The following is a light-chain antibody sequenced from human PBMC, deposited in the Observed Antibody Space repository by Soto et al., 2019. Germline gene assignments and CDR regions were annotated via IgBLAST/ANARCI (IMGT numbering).Light chain of an antibody. Sequence: QSVLTQPPSASGTPGQRGTISCSGSSSNIGSNYVYWYQHLPGTAHKFLIYRNSQRPSGVPDRFSGSKSGTSASLAISGLRSEYEADYYCAAWDDSLSGPVFGGGTKLTVL. J-gene: IGLJ2*01. V-gene: IGLV1-47*01. CDR2: RNS. CDR1: SSNIGSNY. CDR3: AAWDDSLSGPV.